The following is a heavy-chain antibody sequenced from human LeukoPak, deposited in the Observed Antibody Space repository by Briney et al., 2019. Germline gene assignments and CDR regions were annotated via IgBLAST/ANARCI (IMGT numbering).Heavy chain of an antibody. CDR1: GFTFSNDW. D-gene: IGHD3-10*01. J-gene: IGHJ4*02. Sequence: GGSLRLSCVASGFTFSNDWMHWVRQAPGKGLVWVSTVFTDGSVTHYADSVEGRFTISRDNAKNTVYLQMNTLRVDDTAIYYCARDLYHGSAVWGQGVLVTVSS. CDR3: ARDLYHGSAV. V-gene: IGHV3-74*01. CDR2: VFTDGSVT.